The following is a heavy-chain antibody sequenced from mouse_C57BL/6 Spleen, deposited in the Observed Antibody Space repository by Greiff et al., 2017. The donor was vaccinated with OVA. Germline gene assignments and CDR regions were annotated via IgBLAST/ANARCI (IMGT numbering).Heavy chain of an antibody. CDR2: IHPNSGST. Sequence: QVQLKQPGAELVKPGASVKLSCKASGYTFTSYWMHWVKQRPGQGLEWIGMIHPNSGSTNYNEKFKSKATLTVDKSSSTAYMQLSSLTSEDSAVYYCARFTTVVATDRYFDVWGTGTTVTVSS. CDR3: ARFTTVVATDRYFDV. D-gene: IGHD1-1*01. J-gene: IGHJ1*03. CDR1: GYTFTSYW. V-gene: IGHV1-64*01.